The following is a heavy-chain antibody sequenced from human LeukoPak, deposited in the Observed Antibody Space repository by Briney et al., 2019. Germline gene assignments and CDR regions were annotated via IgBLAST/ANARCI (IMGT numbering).Heavy chain of an antibody. CDR2: ISYDGSNK. CDR1: GXTFSSYG. J-gene: IGHJ6*02. Sequence: PGRSLRLSCAASGXTFSSYGMHWVRQAPGKGLEWVAVISYDGSNKYYADSVKGRFTISRDNSKNTLYLQMNSLRAEDTAVYYCAKAVRRLQPRQYYYGMDVWGQGTTVTVSS. CDR3: AKAVRRLQPRQYYYGMDV. V-gene: IGHV3-30*18. D-gene: IGHD5-24*01.